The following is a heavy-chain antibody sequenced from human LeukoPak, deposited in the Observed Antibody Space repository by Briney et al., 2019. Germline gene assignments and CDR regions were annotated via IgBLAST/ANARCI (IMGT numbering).Heavy chain of an antibody. V-gene: IGHV1-24*01. Sequence: ASVKVSCKVSGYTLTELSMHWVRQAPGKGLEWMGGFDPEDGETVYAQKFQGRVTITRNTSISTAYMELSSLRSEDTAVYYCARGQYRGYRIAAAGTSGYWGQGTLVTVSS. CDR1: GYTLTELS. CDR3: ARGQYRGYRIAAAGTSGY. J-gene: IGHJ4*02. D-gene: IGHD6-13*01. CDR2: FDPEDGET.